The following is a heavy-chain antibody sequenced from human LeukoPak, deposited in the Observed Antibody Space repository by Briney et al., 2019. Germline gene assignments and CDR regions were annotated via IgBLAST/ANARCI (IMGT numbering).Heavy chain of an antibody. CDR1: GFTVSSDF. CDR3: ARDEHQYFHSSSGRFDY. CDR2: IKHDGSEE. Sequence: GGSLRLSCAASGFTVSSDFRNWVRKAPGKGLEWVANIKHDGSEEYYVGSVRGRFSISRENAESSLYLQMNSLRAEDTAVYFCARDEHQYFHSSSGRFDYWGQGILVTVSA. V-gene: IGHV3-7*04. J-gene: IGHJ4*02. D-gene: IGHD6-19*01.